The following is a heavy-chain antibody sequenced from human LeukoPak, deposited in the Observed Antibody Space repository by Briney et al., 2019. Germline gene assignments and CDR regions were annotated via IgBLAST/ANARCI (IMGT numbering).Heavy chain of an antibody. D-gene: IGHD3-3*01. CDR2: VHNSGTT. J-gene: IGHJ4*02. V-gene: IGHV4-31*03. CDR3: ARGGVIILRTIYDYFDY. CDR1: GASIGSDEYY. Sequence: SETLSLTCTVSGASIGSDEYYWSWIRQVPGKGLEWIGYVHNSGTTFYNPSLKSRVIISVDTSEDQFSLRLDSVTAADTAVYFCARGGVIILRTIYDYFDYWGQGTLVSVST.